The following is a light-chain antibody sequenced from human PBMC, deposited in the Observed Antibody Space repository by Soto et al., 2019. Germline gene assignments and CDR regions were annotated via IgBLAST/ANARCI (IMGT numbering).Light chain of an antibody. J-gene: IGLJ3*02. CDR2: DTN. Sequence: QAVVTQEPSLTVSPGGTVTLTCGSSTGAVTSGHYPYWFQQNPGQAPRTLIYDTNNKDFWTPARFSGSLLGGKAALTLSGAQPEEEAEYYRLLPLGGAWVFGGGTKLTVL. CDR1: TGAVTSGHY. V-gene: IGLV7-46*01. CDR3: LLPLGGAWV.